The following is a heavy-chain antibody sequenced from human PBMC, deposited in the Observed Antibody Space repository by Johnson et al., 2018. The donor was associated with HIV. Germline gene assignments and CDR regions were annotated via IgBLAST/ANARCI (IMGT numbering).Heavy chain of an antibody. V-gene: IGHV3-53*01. D-gene: IGHD3-10*01. Sequence: MQLVESGGGVVQPGGSLRLSCAASGFTVSSNYMSWVRQAPGKGLVWVSIIYSGGSTYYADSVRGRFTISRDNSKNTLYLQMTSLRAEDTAVYYCVRGLLWFGELLEAFDIWGQGTMVTVSS. J-gene: IGHJ3*02. CDR1: GFTVSSNY. CDR2: IYSGGST. CDR3: VRGLLWFGELLEAFDI.